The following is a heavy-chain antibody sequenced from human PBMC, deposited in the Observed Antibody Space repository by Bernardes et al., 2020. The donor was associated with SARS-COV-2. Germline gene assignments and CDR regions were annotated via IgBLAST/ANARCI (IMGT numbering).Heavy chain of an antibody. Sequence: AGSLSLSCAVSGLSVNSNYMSWVRQAPGKGLEWVSAIYSGGSTNYADSVKGRFTISRHTPKNTPNLQMNSLRPEDTTVYYCARGVGYSYGCPSDYWGKGTLVTFSS. CDR3: ARGVGYSYGCPSDY. CDR1: GLSVNSNY. V-gene: IGHV3-53*04. J-gene: IGHJ4*02. D-gene: IGHD5-18*01. CDR2: IYSGGST.